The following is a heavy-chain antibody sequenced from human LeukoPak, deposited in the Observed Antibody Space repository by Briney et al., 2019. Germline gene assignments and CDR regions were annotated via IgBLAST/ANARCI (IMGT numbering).Heavy chain of an antibody. J-gene: IGHJ4*02. CDR2: IPYDGSNK. CDR3: AKDGYYCDSSGCSSPTPWSDY. V-gene: IGHV3-30*18. CDR1: GFTFRSYG. D-gene: IGHD3-22*01. Sequence: PGKSLRLSCAASGFTFRSYGMHWVRQAPGKGLEWVAVIPYDGSNKYYADSVKGRFSISRDNSKNTLYLQMNSLRAEDTAVYYCAKDGYYCDSSGCSSPTPWSDYWGQGTLVTVSS.